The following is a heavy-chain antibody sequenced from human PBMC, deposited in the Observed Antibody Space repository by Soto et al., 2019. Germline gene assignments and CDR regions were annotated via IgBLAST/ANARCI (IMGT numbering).Heavy chain of an antibody. J-gene: IGHJ4*02. V-gene: IGHV5-51*03. CDR2: IFPGDSDT. D-gene: IGHD1-7*01. CDR1: GYSFTSHW. CDR3: ARPPRGTTTFVES. Sequence: EVQLVQSGPEVKKSGESLKISCKGSGYSFTSHWIGWVRQMPGKGLEWMGVIFPGDSDTRYSPSLQGRVTISADKSISTADLQWNSLRASDTAMYYCARPPRGTTTFVESWGQGTLVTVSS.